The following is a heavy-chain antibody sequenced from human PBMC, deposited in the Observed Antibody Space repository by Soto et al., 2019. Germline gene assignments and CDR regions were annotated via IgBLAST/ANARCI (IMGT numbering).Heavy chain of an antibody. D-gene: IGHD6-13*01. CDR3: AMTSSVASSSWYGSDY. V-gene: IGHV4-61*01. J-gene: IGHJ4*02. CDR1: GGSVSSGSYY. CDR2: IYYSGST. Sequence: QVQLQESGPGLVKPSETLSLTCTVSGGSVSSGSYYWSWIRQPPGKGLGWIGYIYYSGSTNYNPPLRSRVTISVVTPKNQFALKLSSVTAAETAVYYCAMTSSVASSSWYGSDYWGQGTLVTVSS.